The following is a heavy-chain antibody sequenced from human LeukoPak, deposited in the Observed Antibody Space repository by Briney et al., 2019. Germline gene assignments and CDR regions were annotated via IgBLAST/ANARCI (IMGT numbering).Heavy chain of an antibody. Sequence: GGSLRLSCAASGFTFSSYEINWVRQAPGKGLEWVSYISTRGSTKYNADSVKGRFTISRDNAKNSLYLQMNSLRAEDTAVYYCARCPYDSKGGMDVWGQGITVTVSS. CDR1: GFTFSSYE. CDR2: ISTRGSTK. J-gene: IGHJ6*02. CDR3: ARCPYDSKGGMDV. D-gene: IGHD3-22*01. V-gene: IGHV3-48*03.